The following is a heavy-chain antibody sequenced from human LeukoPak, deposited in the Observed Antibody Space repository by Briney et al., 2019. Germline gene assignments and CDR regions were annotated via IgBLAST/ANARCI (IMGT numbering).Heavy chain of an antibody. CDR2: ISGSGGGT. CDR3: AKTTTGYSSGRYPGWPVDC. CDR1: GFTFNSYA. Sequence: QTGGSLRLSCGASGFTFNSYAVSWVRQAPGKGLEWVSAISGSGGGTYYADSVKGRFTISRDNSKNTVYLQMNSLSTEDTAVYYCAKTTTGYSSGRYPGWPVDCWGQGTLVTVSS. J-gene: IGHJ4*02. D-gene: IGHD6-19*01. V-gene: IGHV3-23*01.